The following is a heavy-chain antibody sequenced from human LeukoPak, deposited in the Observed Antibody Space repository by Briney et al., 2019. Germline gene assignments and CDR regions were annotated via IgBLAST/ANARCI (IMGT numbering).Heavy chain of an antibody. J-gene: IGHJ3*02. CDR2: VYYGGTT. V-gene: IGHV4-39*01. D-gene: IGHD3-22*01. Sequence: PSETLSLTCTVSGGSTSSSSYYWAWIRQPPGKGLEWIGSVYYGGTTCYNPSLKSRVTISVDTSKNQYSLTLSSVTAADTAVFYCARHPDYYDSSGHFYVEAFHIWGQGTMVTVSS. CDR1: GGSTSSSSYY. CDR3: ARHPDYYDSSGHFYVEAFHI.